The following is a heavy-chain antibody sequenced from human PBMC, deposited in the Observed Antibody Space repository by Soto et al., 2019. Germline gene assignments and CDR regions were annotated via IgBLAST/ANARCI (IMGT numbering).Heavy chain of an antibody. CDR3: AAGYTTGPDAFDI. CDR1: GSNFANYW. D-gene: IGHD6-13*01. J-gene: IGHJ3*02. Sequence: PWASLKISCKGSGSNFANYWIGWVRQLPGKGLEWMGMIFPGDSDTKNSPSLQGQITMSVDKSDSSAYLQWRSLKASDTAMYYCAAGYTTGPDAFDIWGQGTLVTVSS. CDR2: IFPGDSDT. V-gene: IGHV5-51*01.